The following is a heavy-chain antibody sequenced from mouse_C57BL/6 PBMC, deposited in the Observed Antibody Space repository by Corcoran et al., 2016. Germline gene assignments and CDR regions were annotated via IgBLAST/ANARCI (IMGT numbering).Heavy chain of an antibody. Sequence: EVQLQQSGPELVKPGASVKIPCKASGYSFTDYNMDWVKQSHGKILEWIGDINPNNGGTIYNQKFKGKATLTVDKSSSTAYMELRSLTSEDTAVYYCARELHYAMDYWGQGTSVTVSS. CDR1: GYSFTDYN. CDR3: ARELHYAMDY. V-gene: IGHV1-18*01. CDR2: INPNNGGT. D-gene: IGHD1-3*01. J-gene: IGHJ4*01.